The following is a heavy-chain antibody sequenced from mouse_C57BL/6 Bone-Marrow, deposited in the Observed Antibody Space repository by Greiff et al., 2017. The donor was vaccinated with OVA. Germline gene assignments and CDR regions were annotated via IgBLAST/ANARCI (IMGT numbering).Heavy chain of an antibody. D-gene: IGHD2-3*01. Sequence: QVQLKESGPELVKPGASVKISCKASGYAFSSSWMNWVKQRPGKGLEWIGRIYPGDGDTNYNGKFKGKATLTADKSSSTAYMQLSSLTSEDSAVYFCATYENFDYWGQGTTLTVSS. CDR1: GYAFSSSW. V-gene: IGHV1-82*01. CDR3: ATYENFDY. J-gene: IGHJ2*01. CDR2: IYPGDGDT.